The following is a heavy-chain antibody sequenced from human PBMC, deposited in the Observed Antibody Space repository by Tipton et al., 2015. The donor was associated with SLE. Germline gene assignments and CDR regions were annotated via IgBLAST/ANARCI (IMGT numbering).Heavy chain of an antibody. V-gene: IGHV4-61*02. Sequence: TLSLTCTVSGDSMNSGVYYWSWLRQPAGKGLEWIGRIFSSGNTIYNPSLKSRVTISEDTPKNQFSLRLSSGTAADTAVYYCAREGISYCGGDCHGSFDYWGQGSLVTVSS. CDR1: GDSMNSGVYY. J-gene: IGHJ4*02. D-gene: IGHD2-21*01. CDR2: IFSSGNT. CDR3: AREGISYCGGDCHGSFDY.